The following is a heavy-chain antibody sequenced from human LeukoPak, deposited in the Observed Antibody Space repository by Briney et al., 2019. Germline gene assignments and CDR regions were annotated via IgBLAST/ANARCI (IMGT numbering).Heavy chain of an antibody. D-gene: IGHD4-17*01. CDR3: ARQTYGGSFDY. Sequence: TGGSLRLSCTASGFTLDDYGMSWVRQRPGKGLEWVSGSNWNGESISYADSVKGRFTISRDNAKKSLNLQMNSLRVDDTALYFCARQTYGGSFDYWGQGSLVTVSS. CDR2: SNWNGESI. CDR1: GFTLDDYG. J-gene: IGHJ4*02. V-gene: IGHV3-20*04.